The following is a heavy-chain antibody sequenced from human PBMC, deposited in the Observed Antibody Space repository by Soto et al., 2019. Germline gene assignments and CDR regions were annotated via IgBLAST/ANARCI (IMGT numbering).Heavy chain of an antibody. J-gene: IGHJ5*02. CDR1: GGSISSGDYY. V-gene: IGHV4-30-4*01. D-gene: IGHD3-3*01. CDR2: IYYSGST. CDR3: ARVXSRLTIFGVVIPNWFDP. Sequence: SETLSLTCTVSGGSISSGDYYWSWIRQPPGKGLEWIGYIYYSGSTYYNPSLKSRVTISVDTSKNQFSLKLSSVTAADTAVYYCARVXSRLTIFGVVIPNWFDPWGQGTLVTVSS.